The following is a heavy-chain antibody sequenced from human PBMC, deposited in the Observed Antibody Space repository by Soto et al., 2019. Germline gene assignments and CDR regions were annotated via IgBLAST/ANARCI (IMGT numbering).Heavy chain of an antibody. J-gene: IGHJ6*02. CDR3: ARAARQGQYYYYYYAMDV. V-gene: IGHV4-38-2*01. CDR1: GYSISSGHY. CDR2: TYHSGST. D-gene: IGHD6-6*01. Sequence: PSETLSLTCAVSGYSISSGHYWGWIRQPPGKGLEWIGSTYHSGSTYYNPSLKSRVTMSVDTSKNQFSLRLSSVTAADTAVYYCARAARQGQYYYYYYAMDVWGQGTTV.